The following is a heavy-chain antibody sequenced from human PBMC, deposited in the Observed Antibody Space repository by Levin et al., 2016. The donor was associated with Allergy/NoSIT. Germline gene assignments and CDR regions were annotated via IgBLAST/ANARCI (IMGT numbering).Heavy chain of an antibody. D-gene: IGHD2-15*01. CDR3: ARDRLEYCSGGSCYYYGMDV. V-gene: IGHV1-2*04. CDR2: INPNSGGT. Sequence: WVRQAPGQGLEWMGWINPNSGGTNYAQKFQGWATMTRDTSISTAYMELSRLRSDDTAVYYCARDRLEYCSGGSCYYYGMDVWGQGTTVTVSS. J-gene: IGHJ6*02.